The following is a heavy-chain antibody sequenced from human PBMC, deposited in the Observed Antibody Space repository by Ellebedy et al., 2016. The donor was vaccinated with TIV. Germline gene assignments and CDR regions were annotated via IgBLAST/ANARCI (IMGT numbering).Heavy chain of an antibody. V-gene: IGHV3-23*01. CDR2: IRGGGSGT. J-gene: IGHJ4*02. Sequence: GGSLRLXXEVSGLIFSKYDMTWVRQAPGKGLEWVSGIRGGGSGTYYADSVKGRFTISKDYSKKILSLEMTNLRAEDTAIYYCAKNYYDSSGHFFDHWGQGILVTVSS. CDR1: GLIFSKYD. CDR3: AKNYYDSSGHFFDH. D-gene: IGHD3-22*01.